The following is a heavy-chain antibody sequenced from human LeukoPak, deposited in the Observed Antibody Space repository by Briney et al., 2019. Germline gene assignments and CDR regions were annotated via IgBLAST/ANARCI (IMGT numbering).Heavy chain of an antibody. CDR3: ARDSAHAFDI. J-gene: IGHJ3*02. Sequence: GGSLSLSCAASGFTFSSYWMHWVRQAQGKGLVRVSHIYSDGRTTSYADSVKGRFTISRDNAKNTLYLQMNSLRAEDTAVYYCARDSAHAFDIWGQGTMVTVSS. V-gene: IGHV3-74*01. CDR2: IYSDGRTT. CDR1: GFTFSSYW.